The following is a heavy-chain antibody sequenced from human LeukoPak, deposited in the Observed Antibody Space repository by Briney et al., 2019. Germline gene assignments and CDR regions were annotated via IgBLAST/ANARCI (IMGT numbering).Heavy chain of an antibody. J-gene: IGHJ4*02. CDR2: INPNGGST. CDR1: GYTFTSYY. D-gene: IGHD5-18*01. CDR3: ARAAGDSYGYRYFFDY. Sequence: ASVNVSCKASGYTFTSYYIHWVRQAPGQGLEWMGLINPNGGSTSYAQKFQGRVTMTRDTSTSTVYMELSSLRSEDTAVYYCARAAGDSYGYRYFFDYWDQGALVTVSS. V-gene: IGHV1-46*01.